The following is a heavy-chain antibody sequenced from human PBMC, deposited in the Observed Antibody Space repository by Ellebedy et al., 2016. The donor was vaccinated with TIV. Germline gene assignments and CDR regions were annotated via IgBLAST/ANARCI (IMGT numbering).Heavy chain of an antibody. CDR2: INHSGST. D-gene: IGHD6-19*01. CDR1: GGSLSSDY. CDR3: ARDGQFNYYYGMDV. V-gene: IGHV4-34*01. J-gene: IGHJ6*02. Sequence: MPSETLSLTCAVHGGSLSSDYWSWIRQSPEKGLEWIGEINHSGSTSYNPSLKSRVSISVDTPKKQFSLKLSSVTAADTAVYYCARDGQFNYYYGMDVWGQGTTVTVSS.